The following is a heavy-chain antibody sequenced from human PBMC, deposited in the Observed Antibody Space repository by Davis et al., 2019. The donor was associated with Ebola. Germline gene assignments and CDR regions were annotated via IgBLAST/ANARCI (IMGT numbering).Heavy chain of an antibody. D-gene: IGHD3-3*01. Sequence: GESLKISCAASGFTFSSYGIHLVRQAPGKGLEWVAVISYDGSNKYYADSVKGRVTISRDNSKNTLYLQMNSLRAEDTAVYYCAKDYMSFSYDCWSGYPRGPYYYGMDVWGQGTTVTVSS. CDR1: GFTFSSYG. V-gene: IGHV3-30*18. CDR3: AKDYMSFSYDCWSGYPRGPYYYGMDV. CDR2: ISYDGSNK. J-gene: IGHJ6*02.